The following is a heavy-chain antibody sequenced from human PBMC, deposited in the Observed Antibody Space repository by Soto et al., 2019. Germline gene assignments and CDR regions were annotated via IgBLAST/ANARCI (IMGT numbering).Heavy chain of an antibody. CDR2: ISGSGGST. Sequence: GGSLSPSCVASVFPFSGDAMSWVRHAPGKGLEWVSAISGSGGSTYYAASVTGRFTISRDNSKNTLYLQMNSVRAEDTAVYYCAKVLPPMKYYYDSSGYYYEVGAFDIWGQGTMVTVS. CDR1: VFPFSGDA. V-gene: IGHV3-23*01. CDR3: AKVLPPMKYYYDSSGYYYEVGAFDI. J-gene: IGHJ3*02. D-gene: IGHD3-22*01.